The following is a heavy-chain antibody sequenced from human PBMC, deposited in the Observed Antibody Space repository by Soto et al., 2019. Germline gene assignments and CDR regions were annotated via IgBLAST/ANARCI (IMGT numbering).Heavy chain of an antibody. V-gene: IGHV3-48*03. D-gene: IGHD4-4*01. CDR3: ARYPAIYSGKFDYGLDF. Sequence: EVQLVESGGGLVQAGGSLRLFCAASGFTFSNYEMNWVRQAPWKGLEWVSYISTMGRTIYYADSVKGRFTISRANAKNSLYPQMISLRAEDAAVYYCARYPAIYSGKFDYGLDFWGQGTTVTVSS. CDR1: GFTFSNYE. J-gene: IGHJ6*02. CDR2: ISTMGRTI.